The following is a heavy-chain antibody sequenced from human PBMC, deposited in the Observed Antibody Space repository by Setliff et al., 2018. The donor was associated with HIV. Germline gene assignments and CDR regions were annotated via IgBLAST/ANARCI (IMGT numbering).Heavy chain of an antibody. CDR2: IRQDGSEQ. CDR3: ARGRGESRTNYFDY. V-gene: IGHV3-7*03. Sequence: GGSLRLSCAASGFTFSNYWMSWVRQAPGKGLEWVANIRQDGSEQFYVDSVKGRFTISRDNAKNSLYLQMNSLRAEDTAVYFCARGRGESRTNYFDYWGQGSLGTVSS. J-gene: IGHJ4*02. CDR1: GFTFSNYW.